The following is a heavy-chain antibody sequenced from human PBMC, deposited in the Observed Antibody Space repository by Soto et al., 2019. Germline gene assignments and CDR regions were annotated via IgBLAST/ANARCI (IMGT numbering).Heavy chain of an antibody. CDR2: IIPILGIA. D-gene: IGHD2-2*01. CDR3: ARDRPLERVVVVPAAWGFDAFDI. V-gene: IGHV1-69*04. Sequence: GASVKVSCKASGGTFSSYTISWVRQAPGQGLEWMGRIIPILGIANYAQKFQGRVTITADKSTSTAYMELSSLRSEDTAVYYCARDRPLERVVVVPAAWGFDAFDIWGQGTMVTVSS. J-gene: IGHJ3*02. CDR1: GGTFSSYT.